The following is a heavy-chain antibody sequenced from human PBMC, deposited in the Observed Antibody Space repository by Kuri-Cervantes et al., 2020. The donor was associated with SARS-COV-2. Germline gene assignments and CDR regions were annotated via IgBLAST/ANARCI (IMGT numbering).Heavy chain of an antibody. D-gene: IGHD7-27*01. J-gene: IGHJ4*02. CDR3: ARVAGDPYYFDY. V-gene: IGHV4-39*01. Sequence: SETLSLTCTVSGDSISSSAYYRGWIRLPPGRGLEWIGNIYYSGGTYYNPSLKSRVTVSVDTSKNQFSLKLTSVTAADTAVYYCARVAGDPYYFDYWGQGTLVTVSS. CDR2: IYYSGGT. CDR1: GDSISSSAYY.